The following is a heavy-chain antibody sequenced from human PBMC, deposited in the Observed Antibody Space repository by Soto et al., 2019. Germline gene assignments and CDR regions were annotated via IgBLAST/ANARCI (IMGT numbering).Heavy chain of an antibody. CDR1: GYSFTSYW. CDR2: IYPGDSDT. D-gene: IGHD3-3*01. CDR3: ARLGDFWSGYYVYYYYMDV. J-gene: IGHJ6*03. Sequence: GESLKISCKGSGYSFTSYWIGWVRQMPGKGLEWMGIIYPGDSDTRYSPSFQGQVTISADKSISTAYLQWSSLKASDTAMYYCARLGDFWSGYYVYYYYMDVWGKGTTVTVSS. V-gene: IGHV5-51*01.